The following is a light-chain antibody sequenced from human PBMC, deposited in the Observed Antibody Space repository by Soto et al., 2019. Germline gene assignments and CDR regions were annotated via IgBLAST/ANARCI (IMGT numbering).Light chain of an antibody. CDR2: NVN. J-gene: IGLJ1*01. CDR3: CLYAVTFYV. V-gene: IGLV2-11*01. Sequence: QSALVQPPSVSGSPGQSVTISCTGTSSDVGSYDYVSWYQQHPGTVPKPMIYNVNTQPSGVPDRFSGSKSGNTASLTISGLQAEDEADYYCCLYAVTFYVFGTGTKVTVL. CDR1: SSDVGSYDY.